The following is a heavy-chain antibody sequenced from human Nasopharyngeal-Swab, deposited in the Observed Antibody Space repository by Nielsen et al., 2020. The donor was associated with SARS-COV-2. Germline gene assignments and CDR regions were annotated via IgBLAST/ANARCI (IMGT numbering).Heavy chain of an antibody. V-gene: IGHV4-34*01. D-gene: IGHD6-19*01. CDR3: AKGGGWLYYFDF. CDR2: INHSGST. CDR1: GGSFSGYY. Sequence: SETLSLTCAVYGGSFSGYYWSWIRQPPGKGLEWIGEINHSGSTNYNPSLKSRVTISVDTSKNQFSLKLSSVTAADTAVYYCAKGGGWLYYFDFWGQGTLVTVSS. J-gene: IGHJ4*02.